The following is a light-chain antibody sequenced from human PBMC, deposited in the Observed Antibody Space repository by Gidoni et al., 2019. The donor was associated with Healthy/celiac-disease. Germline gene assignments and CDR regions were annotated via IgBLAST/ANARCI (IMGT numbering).Light chain of an antibody. CDR2: AAS. CDR1: QSISSY. CDR3: QQCYSTPYT. Sequence: DIQMTPPPSSLSASVGDRVTITCRASQSISSYLNWYQQKQGKAPKLLISAASSLQSGVPSRFSGSGSGTDFTLTISSLQPEDFATYYCQQCYSTPYTFGQGTKLEIK. J-gene: IGKJ2*01. V-gene: IGKV1-39*01.